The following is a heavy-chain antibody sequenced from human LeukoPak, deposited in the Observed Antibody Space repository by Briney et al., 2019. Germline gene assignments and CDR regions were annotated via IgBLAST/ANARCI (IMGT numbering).Heavy chain of an antibody. V-gene: IGHV3-7*05. Sequence: PGGPLRLSCAASGFTFSSSWMSWVRQAPGKGLEWVANIKQDGSEEHYVDSVKGRFSISRDNAKNSLYLQMNSLRAEDTAVYYCARGGSRPDYWGQGILVTVSS. CDR1: GFTFSSSW. CDR3: ARGGSRPDY. D-gene: IGHD3-10*01. J-gene: IGHJ4*02. CDR2: IKQDGSEE.